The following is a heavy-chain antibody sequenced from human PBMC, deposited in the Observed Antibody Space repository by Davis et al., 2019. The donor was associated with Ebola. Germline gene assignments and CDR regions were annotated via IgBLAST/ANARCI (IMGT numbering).Heavy chain of an antibody. J-gene: IGHJ6*02. CDR3: ARDRVLVVYARGGMDV. D-gene: IGHD2-8*02. CDR1: GGTFSSHA. Sequence: SVKVSCKASGGTFSSHAISWVRQAPGQALEWMGRIIPILGIANYAQKFQGRVTITADKSTSTAYMELSSLRSEDTAVYYCARDRVLVVYARGGMDVWGQGTTVTVSS. V-gene: IGHV1-69*04. CDR2: IIPILGIA.